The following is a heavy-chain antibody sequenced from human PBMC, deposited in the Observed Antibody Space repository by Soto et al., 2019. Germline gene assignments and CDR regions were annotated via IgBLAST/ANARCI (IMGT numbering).Heavy chain of an antibody. V-gene: IGHV3-23*01. CDR1: GFTFSRDP. D-gene: IGHD3-22*01. CDR2: ISGSGCST. J-gene: IGHJ5*02. CDR3: AKESHYYDSIFPPP. Sequence: GGALRLSCAGSGFTFSRDPNSWGRQALGMGLEWVSAISGSGCSTYYADSVKGRFTISRDNSKNTLYLQMNSLRAEDTAVYYCAKESHYYDSIFPPPWGQGTLVTVSS.